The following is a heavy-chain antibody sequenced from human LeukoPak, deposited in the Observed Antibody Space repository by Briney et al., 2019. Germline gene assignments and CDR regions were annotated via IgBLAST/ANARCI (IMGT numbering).Heavy chain of an antibody. Sequence: GGSLRLSCAASVFTCWNYATSCGPGAPGKGVVLASAIDSGGGAYYATSVKARFTISRDNSKTTLYLKLRSLRVEDTAVYYCAKGPQGDWGKGALVTVSS. CDR1: VFTCWNYA. D-gene: IGHD3-16*01. CDR2: IDSGGGA. J-gene: IGHJ4*02. CDR3: AKGPQGD. V-gene: IGHV3-23*01.